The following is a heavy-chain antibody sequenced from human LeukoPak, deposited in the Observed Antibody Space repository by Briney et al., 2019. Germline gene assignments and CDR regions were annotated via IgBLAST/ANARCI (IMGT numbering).Heavy chain of an antibody. CDR2: INPNGGGT. D-gene: IGHD3-22*01. CDR1: GYTFTGYY. J-gene: IGHJ3*02. Sequence: ASVKVSCKASGYTFTGYYMHWVRQAPGQGLEWMGWINPNGGGTNYAQKFQGRVTMTRDTSISTAYMELSRLRSDDTAVCYCARVRNYYDSSGYYNAFDIWGQGTMVTVSS. CDR3: ARVRNYYDSSGYYNAFDI. V-gene: IGHV1-2*02.